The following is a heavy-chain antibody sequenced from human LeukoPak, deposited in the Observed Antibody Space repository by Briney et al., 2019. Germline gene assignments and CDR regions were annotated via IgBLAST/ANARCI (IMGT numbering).Heavy chain of an antibody. V-gene: IGHV3-33*01. D-gene: IGHD3-10*01. Sequence: PGRSLRLSCAASGFTFSSYGMGWVRQAPGKGLEWMAFIWYDGSNKYYADSVKGRFTISRDNSKNTLYLQMNSLRAEDTAVYYCARARVTMVRGVITRGWFDPWGQGTLVTVSS. CDR2: IWYDGSNK. CDR1: GFTFSSYG. CDR3: ARARVTMVRGVITRGWFDP. J-gene: IGHJ5*02.